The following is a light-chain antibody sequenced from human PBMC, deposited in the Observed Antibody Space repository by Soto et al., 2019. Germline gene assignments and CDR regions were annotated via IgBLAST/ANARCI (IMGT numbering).Light chain of an antibody. CDR3: QQYGSSLVT. CDR2: GAS. V-gene: IGKV3-20*01. Sequence: EIVLTQSPGTLSLSPGERATLSCRASQSVSSSYLAWYQQKPGQAPRLLIYGASSRATGIPERFSGSGSGTDFTLTISRLEPEDFAVYYCQQYGSSLVTFGQGTRLEI. CDR1: QSVSSSY. J-gene: IGKJ5*01.